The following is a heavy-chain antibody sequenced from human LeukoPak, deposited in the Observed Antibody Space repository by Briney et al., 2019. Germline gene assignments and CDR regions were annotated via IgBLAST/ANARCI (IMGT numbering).Heavy chain of an antibody. Sequence: GGSLRLSCAASGFTFSSYWMSWVRQAPGKGLEWVANIKQDGSEKYYVDSVKGRFTISRDNAKNSLYLQMNSLRAEDTAVYYCARDLQHEEDYFDYWGQGTLVTVSS. CDR2: IKQDGSEK. CDR1: GFTFSSYW. J-gene: IGHJ4*02. D-gene: IGHD2-2*01. CDR3: ARDLQHEEDYFDY. V-gene: IGHV3-7*01.